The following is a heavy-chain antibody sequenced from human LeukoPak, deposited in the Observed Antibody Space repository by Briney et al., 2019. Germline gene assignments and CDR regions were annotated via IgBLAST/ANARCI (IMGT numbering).Heavy chain of an antibody. D-gene: IGHD6-13*01. J-gene: IGHJ4*02. Sequence: PSETLSLTCAVYGGSFSGYYWSWIRRPPGKGLEWIGEINHSGSTNYNPSLKSRVTISVDTSKNQFSLKLSSVTAADTAVYYCARGRGGIAAAGTPFDYWGQGTLVTVSS. CDR3: ARGRGGIAAAGTPFDY. CDR1: GGSFSGYY. CDR2: INHSGST. V-gene: IGHV4-34*01.